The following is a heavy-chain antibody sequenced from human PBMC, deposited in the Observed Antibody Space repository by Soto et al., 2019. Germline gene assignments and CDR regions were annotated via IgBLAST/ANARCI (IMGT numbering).Heavy chain of an antibody. Sequence: GEALKISCKGSGYSFTSYWNGWVRQIPGKGLEWMGIIYPGDSDTRYSPSFQGQVTISADKSISTAYLQWSSLKASDTAMYYCATSASDSSGWYFTDYWGQGTLVTVSS. CDR3: ATSASDSSGWYFTDY. CDR2: IYPGDSDT. J-gene: IGHJ4*02. V-gene: IGHV5-51*01. D-gene: IGHD6-19*01. CDR1: GYSFTSYW.